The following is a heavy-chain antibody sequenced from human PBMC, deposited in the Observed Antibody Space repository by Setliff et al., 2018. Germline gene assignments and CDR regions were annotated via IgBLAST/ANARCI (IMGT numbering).Heavy chain of an antibody. J-gene: IGHJ5*02. CDR3: ATGHVLRFLEGTEDYNHWFDP. CDR1: GYTFTSYD. Sequence: ASVKVSCKASGYTFTSYDINWVRQAPGKGLEWMGGFDPEDGETIYAQKFQGRVTMTEDTSTDTAYMELSSLRSEDTAMYYCATGHVLRFLEGTEDYNHWFDPWGQGTLVTVSS. D-gene: IGHD3-3*01. CDR2: FDPEDGET. V-gene: IGHV1-24*01.